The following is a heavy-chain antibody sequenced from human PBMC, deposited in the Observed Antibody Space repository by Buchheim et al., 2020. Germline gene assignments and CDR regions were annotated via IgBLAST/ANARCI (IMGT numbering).Heavy chain of an antibody. CDR2: INSVGSST. D-gene: IGHD6-6*01. CDR3: ARGGPYSSSTIDY. Sequence: EVHLVESGGGLVQPGGSLRLSCAASGFSISSHWMHWVRQAPGKGLVWVSRINSVGSSTTYADSVKGRFTISRDNAKNTLNLQMNSLRAEDTAVYYCARGGPYSSSTIDYWGQGTL. J-gene: IGHJ4*02. CDR1: GFSISSHW. V-gene: IGHV3-74*01.